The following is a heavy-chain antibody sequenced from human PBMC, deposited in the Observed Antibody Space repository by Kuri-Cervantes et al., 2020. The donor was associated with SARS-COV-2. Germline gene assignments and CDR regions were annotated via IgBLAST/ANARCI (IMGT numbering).Heavy chain of an antibody. CDR3: AGSMVVADGTQLDY. D-gene: IGHD2-15*01. Sequence: GESLKISCAASGFTFSSYGMHWVRQAPGKGLEWVAVISNDGSNKYYADSVKGRFTISRDNSKNTLYLQMNSLRAEDTAVYYCAGSMVVADGTQLDYWGQGTLVTVPS. CDR1: GFTFSSYG. CDR2: ISNDGSNK. V-gene: IGHV3-30*03. J-gene: IGHJ4*02.